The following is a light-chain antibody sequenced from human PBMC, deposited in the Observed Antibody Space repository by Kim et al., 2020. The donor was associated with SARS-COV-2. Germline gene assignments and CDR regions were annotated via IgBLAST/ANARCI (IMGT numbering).Light chain of an antibody. CDR1: NIGSKS. Sequence: SYELTQPPSVSVAPGKTASITCGGNNIGSKSVHWYQQKPGQAPVLVIYFDSDRPSGIPERFSGSNSGNTATLTISRVEAGDEADYYCQAWDRSSDHVIFGGGTQLTVL. J-gene: IGLJ7*01. CDR2: FDS. CDR3: QAWDRSSDHVI. V-gene: IGLV3-21*04.